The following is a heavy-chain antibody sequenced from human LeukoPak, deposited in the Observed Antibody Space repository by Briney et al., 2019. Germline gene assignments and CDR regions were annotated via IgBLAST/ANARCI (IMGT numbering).Heavy chain of an antibody. J-gene: IGHJ4*02. Sequence: GGSLRLSCAVSGFTFRKYWIGWVRQMPGKGLEWMGIIYPGDSDTRYSPSFQGQVTISADKSISTAYLQWSSLKASDTAMYYCARILVGSYYYDSSGYSEYFDYWGQGTLVTVSS. CDR1: GFTFRKYW. CDR3: ARILVGSYYYDSSGYSEYFDY. D-gene: IGHD3-22*01. V-gene: IGHV5-51*01. CDR2: IYPGDSDT.